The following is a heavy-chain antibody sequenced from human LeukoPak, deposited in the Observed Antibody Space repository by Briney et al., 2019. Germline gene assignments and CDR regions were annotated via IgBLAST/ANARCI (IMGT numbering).Heavy chain of an antibody. CDR1: GATVSSYA. CDR2: IIPILGIA. CDR3: ASMRGLGDGWGSFDY. D-gene: IGHD3-10*01. J-gene: IGHJ4*02. Sequence: ASVTVSCKASGATVSSYAISWVRQAPGQGLEWMGRIIPILGIANYAQKFQGRVTITADKSTSTAYMELSSLRSEDTAVYYCASMRGLGDGWGSFDYWGQGTLVTVSS. V-gene: IGHV1-69*04.